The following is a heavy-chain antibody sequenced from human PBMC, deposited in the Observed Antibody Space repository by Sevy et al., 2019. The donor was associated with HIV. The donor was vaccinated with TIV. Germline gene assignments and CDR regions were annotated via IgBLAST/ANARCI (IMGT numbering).Heavy chain of an antibody. J-gene: IGHJ4*02. V-gene: IGHV3-48*01. Sequence: GGSLRLSCAASGFTFSSFGMNWVRQAPGKGLEWISYISHSTNTRLYAASVTGRFSISRDNARNSLYLQMNSLRAEDTAVYYCARESYFYDTTTFPENDSWGRGTLVTVSS. D-gene: IGHD3-22*01. CDR3: ARESYFYDTTTFPENDS. CDR2: ISHSTNTR. CDR1: GFTFSSFG.